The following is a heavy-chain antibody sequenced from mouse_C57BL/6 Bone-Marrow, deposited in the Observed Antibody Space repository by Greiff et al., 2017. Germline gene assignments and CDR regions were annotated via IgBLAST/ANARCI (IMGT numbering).Heavy chain of an antibody. Sequence: VQLQESGPELVKPGASVKISCKASGYAFSSSWMNWVKQRPGQGLEWIGRIYPGDGDTNYNGKFKDKATLTADKSSSTAYMQLSSLTSEDSAVYFCARLAYWGQGTLVTVSA. J-gene: IGHJ3*01. CDR3: ARLAY. CDR1: GYAFSSSW. V-gene: IGHV1-82*01. CDR2: IYPGDGDT.